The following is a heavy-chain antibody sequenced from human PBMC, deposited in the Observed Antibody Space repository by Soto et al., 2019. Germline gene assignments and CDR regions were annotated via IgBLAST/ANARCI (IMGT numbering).Heavy chain of an antibody. J-gene: IGHJ4*02. CDR3: ARGLSGRWFGELWAFDY. CDR1: GYTFTGYY. Sequence: QVQLVQSGAEVKKPGASVKVSCKASGYTFTGYYMHWVRQAPGQGLEWMGWINPNSGGTNYAQKFQGWVTMTRDTSISTAYMELSRLRSDDTAVYYCARGLSGRWFGELWAFDYWGQGTLVTVSS. V-gene: IGHV1-2*04. D-gene: IGHD3-10*01. CDR2: INPNSGGT.